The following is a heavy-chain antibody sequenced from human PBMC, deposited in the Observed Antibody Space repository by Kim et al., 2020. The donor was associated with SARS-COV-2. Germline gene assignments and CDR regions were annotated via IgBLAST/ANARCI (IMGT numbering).Heavy chain of an antibody. CDR3: ARDRHVYHDSSGSSYAVSDTFDL. J-gene: IGHJ3*01. CDR2: INEEGNDR. V-gene: IGHV3-74*01. CDR1: GFTFTSHW. Sequence: GGSLRLSCVASGFTFTSHWMHWVRQVPGKRPEWVSRINEEGNDRSYADSLKGRVTISRDNLKNMIYLHLNGLRAEDTAVYFCARDRHVYHDSSGSSYAVSDTFDLWGQGTAVTVSS. D-gene: IGHD3-22*01.